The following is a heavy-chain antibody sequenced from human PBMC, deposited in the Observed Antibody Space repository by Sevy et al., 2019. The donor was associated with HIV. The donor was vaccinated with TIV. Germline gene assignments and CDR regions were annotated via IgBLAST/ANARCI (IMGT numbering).Heavy chain of an antibody. V-gene: IGHV1-69*13. CDR1: GGTFSSYA. D-gene: IGHD6-13*01. Sequence: ASVKVSCKASGGTFSSYAISWVRQAPGQGLEWMGGIIPIFGTANYAQKFQGRVTITADESTSTAYMELRSLRSEDTAVYYCASLAAAGNYYGMDVWGQGTTVTVSS. CDR3: ASLAAAGNYYGMDV. J-gene: IGHJ6*02. CDR2: IIPIFGTA.